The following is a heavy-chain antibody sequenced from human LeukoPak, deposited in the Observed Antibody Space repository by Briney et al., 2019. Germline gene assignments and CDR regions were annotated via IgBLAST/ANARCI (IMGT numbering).Heavy chain of an antibody. CDR2: ISGTGDST. J-gene: IGHJ3*02. CDR3: AKSLLTTATGTGRAFDI. V-gene: IGHV3-23*01. D-gene: IGHD1-1*01. Sequence: GGSLRLSCAASGFTFRSYAMTWVRQAPGKGLEWVSTISGTGDSTYYADSVKGRFTISRDNSKNTLYLQMNSLRAEDSAEYYCAKSLLTTATGTGRAFDIWGQGTMVTVSA. CDR1: GFTFRSYA.